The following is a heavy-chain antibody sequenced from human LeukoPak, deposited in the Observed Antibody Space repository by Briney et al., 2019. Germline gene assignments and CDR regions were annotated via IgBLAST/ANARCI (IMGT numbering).Heavy chain of an antibody. D-gene: IGHD2-2*01. V-gene: IGHV4-34*01. CDR1: GGSFSGYY. CDR2: INHSGST. Sequence: SETLSLTCAVYGGSFSGYYWSWIRQPPGKGLEWIGEINHSGSTNYNPSLKSRVTISVDTSKNQFSLKLSSVTAADTAVYYCARGRRDHCSSASCRNYYYYYMDVWGKGTTVTVSS. CDR3: ARGRRDHCSSASCRNYYYYYMDV. J-gene: IGHJ6*03.